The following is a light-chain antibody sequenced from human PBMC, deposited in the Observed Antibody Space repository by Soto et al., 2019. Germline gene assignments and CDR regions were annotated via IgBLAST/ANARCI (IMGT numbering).Light chain of an antibody. CDR2: EVN. CDR1: SSDVGGYNY. J-gene: IGLJ1*01. Sequence: QSALTQPASVSGSPGQSITISCTGTSSDVGGYNYVSWYQQHPGKAPKLMIYEVNKRPSEVSNRFSGSKSGNTASVTISGLQPEDEADYYCNSYTSRYTFVLGTGTKVTVL. CDR3: NSYTSRYTFV. V-gene: IGLV2-14*01.